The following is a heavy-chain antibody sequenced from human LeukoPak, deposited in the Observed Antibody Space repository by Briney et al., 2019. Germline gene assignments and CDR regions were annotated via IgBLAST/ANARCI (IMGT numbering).Heavy chain of an antibody. CDR1: GFTFSSYT. CDR3: ARQEADYDSSGYYYSAFDI. Sequence: GGSLRLSCAASGFTFSSYTMSWVRQAPGKGLEWVSYISSSGSTIYYADSVKGRFTISRDNAKNSLYLQMNSLRAEDTAVYYRARQEADYDSSGYYYSAFDIWGQGTMVTVSS. V-gene: IGHV3-48*03. CDR2: ISSSGSTI. D-gene: IGHD3-22*01. J-gene: IGHJ3*02.